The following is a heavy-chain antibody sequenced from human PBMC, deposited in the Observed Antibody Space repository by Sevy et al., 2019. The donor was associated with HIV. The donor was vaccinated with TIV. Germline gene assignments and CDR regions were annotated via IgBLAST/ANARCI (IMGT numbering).Heavy chain of an antibody. D-gene: IGHD5-12*01. Sequence: GGSLRLSCAASGFTFSSYSMNWVRQAPGKGLEWVSYISSSSSTIYYAHSVKGRFTISRDNAKNSLYLQMNSLRDEDTAVYYCARGRKVSGYDYSVDYWGQGTLVTVSS. CDR1: GFTFSSYS. CDR3: ARGRKVSGYDYSVDY. V-gene: IGHV3-48*02. CDR2: ISSSSSTI. J-gene: IGHJ4*02.